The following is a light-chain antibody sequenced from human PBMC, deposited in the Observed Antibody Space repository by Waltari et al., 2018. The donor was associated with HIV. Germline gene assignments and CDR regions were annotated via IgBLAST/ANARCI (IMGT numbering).Light chain of an antibody. CDR1: VSNIGNNY. CDR3: RTWDSSLDDVL. V-gene: IGLV1-51*01. Sequence: QSVLTQPPSVSAAPGQKVTISCSGSVSNIGNNYVSWYQQVPGTAPKLIIYDDHKRPSAIPDRFSGSKSGAAATLGITGLQTGDEADYYCRTWDSSLDDVLFGGGSKLTVL. J-gene: IGLJ2*01. CDR2: DDH.